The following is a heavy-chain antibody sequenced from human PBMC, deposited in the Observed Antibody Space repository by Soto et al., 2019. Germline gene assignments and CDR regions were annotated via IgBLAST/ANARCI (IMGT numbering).Heavy chain of an antibody. Sequence: EVQLAESGGGLVQPGGSLRLSCAASGFTFSDHYMDWVRQAPGKGLEWVGRSRDKVHSHTTEYAASVKGRFTISRGDSENSLYLQISSLKTEDTAVYYCARGVVSTGYFDYWGQGTLVTVSS. D-gene: IGHD5-12*01. V-gene: IGHV3-72*01. CDR1: GFTFSDHY. CDR2: SRDKVHSHTT. CDR3: ARGVVSTGYFDY. J-gene: IGHJ4*02.